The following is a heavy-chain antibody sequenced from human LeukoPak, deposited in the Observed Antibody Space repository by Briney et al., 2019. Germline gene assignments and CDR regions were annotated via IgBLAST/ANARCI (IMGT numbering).Heavy chain of an antibody. CDR1: GYTFTSYD. V-gene: IGHV1-8*01. J-gene: IGHJ5*02. D-gene: IGHD3-22*01. CDR3: ARAYDSSGYYYDGFDP. CDR2: MNPNSGNT. Sequence: ASVKVSCKASGYTFTSYDINWVRQATGQGLEWMGWMNPNSGNTGYAQKFQGRVTMTRDTSISTAYMELSRLRSDDTAVYYCARAYDSSGYYYDGFDPWGQGTLVTVSS.